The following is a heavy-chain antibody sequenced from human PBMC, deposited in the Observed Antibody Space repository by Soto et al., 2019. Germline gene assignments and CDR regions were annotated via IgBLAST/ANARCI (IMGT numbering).Heavy chain of an antibody. V-gene: IGHV1-69*01. CDR1: GDAFTNYI. D-gene: IGHD1-26*01. CDR3: ARGRDQPPVGLYFDS. J-gene: IGHJ4*02. CDR2: IIPMFGTP. Sequence: QVQLVQSGAEVKKPGSSVKVSCKASGDAFTNYIFDWVRQAPGQGLEWMGGIIPMFGTPKYAQTFQDRVTISADVSTGPAYVELTSLRFDDTAVYYCARGRDQPPVGLYFDSWGEGTRVTVSS.